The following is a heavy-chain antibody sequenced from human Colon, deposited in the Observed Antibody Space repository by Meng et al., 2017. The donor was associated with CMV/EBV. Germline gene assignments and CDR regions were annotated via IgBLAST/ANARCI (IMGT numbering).Heavy chain of an antibody. CDR3: ARANWNDGIIENWLDP. D-gene: IGHD1-1*01. V-gene: IGHV3-30-3*01. Sequence: GGSLRLSCAASGFTFSSYAMHWVRQAPGKGLEWVAVISYDGSNKYYADSVKGRFTISRDNSKNTLYLQMNSLRAEDTAVYYCARANWNDGIIENWLDPWGQGTLVTVSS. CDR1: GFTFSSYA. CDR2: ISYDGSNK. J-gene: IGHJ5*02.